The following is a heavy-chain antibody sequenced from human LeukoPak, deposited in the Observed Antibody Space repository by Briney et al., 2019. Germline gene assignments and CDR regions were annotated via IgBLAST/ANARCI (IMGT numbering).Heavy chain of an antibody. CDR1: GYTFTSYD. CDR3: ARVAWFYDILTGYLNLFDP. V-gene: IGHV1-8*01. Sequence: ASVKVSCKASGYTFTSYDINWVRQATGQGLEWMGWMNPNSGNTGYAQKFQGRVTMTRNTSISTAYMELSSLRSEDTAVYYCARVAWFYDILTGYLNLFDPWGQGTLVTVSS. J-gene: IGHJ5*02. CDR2: MNPNSGNT. D-gene: IGHD3-9*01.